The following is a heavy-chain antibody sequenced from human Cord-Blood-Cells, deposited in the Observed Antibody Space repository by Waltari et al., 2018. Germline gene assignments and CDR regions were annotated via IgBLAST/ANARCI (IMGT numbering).Heavy chain of an antibody. CDR2: FDPEDGET. J-gene: IGHJ4*02. D-gene: IGHD6-19*01. CDR1: GYTLTAFS. V-gene: IGHV1-24*01. CDR3: ATEGYSSGWYDY. Sequence: QVQLVQSGAAVKKPGASVKVSCKVSGYTLTAFSMDWVRQAPGKGLEWMGGFDPEDGETIYAQKFQGRVTMTEDTSTDTAYMELSSLRSEDTAVYYCATEGYSSGWYDYWGQGTLVTVSS.